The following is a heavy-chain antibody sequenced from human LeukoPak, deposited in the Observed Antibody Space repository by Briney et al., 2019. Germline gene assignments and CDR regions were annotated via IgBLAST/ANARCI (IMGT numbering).Heavy chain of an antibody. D-gene: IGHD6-6*01. V-gene: IGHV4-61*02. Sequence: SETLSLTCTVSGYSISCDNYYWSWIRQPAGKGLEWIGRIDRSSSCNYNSFLKSLATISVDSSKNQSSLMQTSMTDEATAEYYWAKGARPPWFDPWGQGILVTVSS. CDR2: IDRSSSC. J-gene: IGHJ5*02. CDR3: AKGARPPWFDP. CDR1: GYSISCDNYY.